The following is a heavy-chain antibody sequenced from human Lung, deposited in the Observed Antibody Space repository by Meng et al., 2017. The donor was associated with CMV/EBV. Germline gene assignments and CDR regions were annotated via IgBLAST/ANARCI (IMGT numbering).Heavy chain of an antibody. V-gene: IGHV3-9*02. CDR1: GFPSDEYA. Sequence: PCEASGFPSDEYAMHWVRQVPGKGLGWVSAIRWTGRYTGYADSVQGRFTISRDNAKNSLYLQMNSLRLEDMALYYCAKSTDRSGYYFGDSIDYWXQGTLVTVSS. J-gene: IGHJ4*02. D-gene: IGHD3-22*01. CDR2: IRWTGRYT. CDR3: AKSTDRSGYYFGDSIDY.